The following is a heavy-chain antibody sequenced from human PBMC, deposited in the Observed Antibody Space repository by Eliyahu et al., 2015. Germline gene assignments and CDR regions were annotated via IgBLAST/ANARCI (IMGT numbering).Heavy chain of an antibody. D-gene: IGHD2/OR15-2a*01. Sequence: HVQLQESGPGLVKPSXTLSXICAVSGYSIDRDYSWAWIRQPPGKGLQWVGFIHYTGGTYYNPSINSGITISMDTSRNQFSLKLKSVTAADTAVYYCARLEYFFDIWGQGILVTVSS. CDR2: IHYTGGT. CDR1: GYSIDRDYS. CDR3: ARLEYFFDI. V-gene: IGHV4-38-2*01. J-gene: IGHJ4*02.